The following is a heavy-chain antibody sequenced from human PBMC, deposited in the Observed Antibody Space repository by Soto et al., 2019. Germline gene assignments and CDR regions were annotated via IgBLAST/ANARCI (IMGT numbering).Heavy chain of an antibody. J-gene: IGHJ6*02. CDR1: GYTFTSYG. D-gene: IGHD5-12*01. CDR3: ARELPTSTIMSPVFYDMDV. CDR2: ISAYNGNT. Sequence: QVQLVQSGAEVKKPGASVKVSCKASGYTFTSYGISWVRQAPGQGLEWMGWISAYNGNTNYAQKLQGRVTMTTDTSTSTAYMELRRLRSDDTAVYYCARELPTSTIMSPVFYDMDVWGQGTTVTVSS. V-gene: IGHV1-18*01.